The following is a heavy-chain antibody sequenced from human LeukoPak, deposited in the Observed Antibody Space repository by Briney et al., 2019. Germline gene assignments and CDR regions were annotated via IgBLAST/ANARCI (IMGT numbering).Heavy chain of an antibody. D-gene: IGHD3-3*01. CDR1: GFTFSSYG. Sequence: PGGSLRLSCAASGFTFSSYGMHWVRQAPGKGLEWVAVIWYDGSNKYYADSVKGRFTISRDNSKNTLYLQMNSLRAEDTAVYYCARGHYDFWSGYPYYFGYWGQGTLVTVSS. CDR2: IWYDGSNK. V-gene: IGHV3-33*01. J-gene: IGHJ4*02. CDR3: ARGHYDFWSGYPYYFGY.